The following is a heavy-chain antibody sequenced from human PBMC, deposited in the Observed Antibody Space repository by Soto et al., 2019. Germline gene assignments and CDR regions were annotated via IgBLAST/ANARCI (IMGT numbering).Heavy chain of an antibody. V-gene: IGHV3-30-3*01. Sequence: ESGGGVVQPGRSLGLSCAAAGFTFSNYAMHWVRQGPGKGLEWVALISYDGGIKYFADSVKGRFTISRDNSKNTLWLLMNSLRPEDTAVYFCARAVVVVPAAEPDAFDIWGQGTMVTVSS. D-gene: IGHD2-2*01. J-gene: IGHJ3*02. CDR2: ISYDGGIK. CDR1: GFTFSNYA. CDR3: ARAVVVVPAAEPDAFDI.